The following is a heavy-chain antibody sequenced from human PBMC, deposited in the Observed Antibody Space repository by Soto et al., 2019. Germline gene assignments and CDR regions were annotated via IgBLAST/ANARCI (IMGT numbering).Heavy chain of an antibody. CDR2: IIPIFGTA. J-gene: IGHJ4*02. CDR1: GGTFSSYA. D-gene: IGHD6-6*01. V-gene: IGHV1-69*01. Sequence: QVQLVQSGAEVKKPGSSVKVSCKASGGTFSSYAISWVRQAPGQGLEWMGGIIPIFGTANYAQKFQGRVTITADESTSTAYMELSSLRSEDTAVYYCARDAGGDEYSSPTPTFDYWGQGTLVTVSS. CDR3: ARDAGGDEYSSPTPTFDY.